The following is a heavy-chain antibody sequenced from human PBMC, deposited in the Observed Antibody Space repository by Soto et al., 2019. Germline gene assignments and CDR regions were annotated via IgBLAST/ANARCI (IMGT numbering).Heavy chain of an antibody. D-gene: IGHD5-12*01. Sequence: SETLSLTCTVSGGSISSYYWSWIRQPPGKGLEWIGYIYYSGSTNYNPSLKSRVTISVDTSKNQFSLKLSPVTAADTAVYYCARVGYSGYDYYFDYWGQGTLVTVSS. CDR1: GGSISSYY. CDR2: IYYSGST. V-gene: IGHV4-59*01. CDR3: ARVGYSGYDYYFDY. J-gene: IGHJ4*02.